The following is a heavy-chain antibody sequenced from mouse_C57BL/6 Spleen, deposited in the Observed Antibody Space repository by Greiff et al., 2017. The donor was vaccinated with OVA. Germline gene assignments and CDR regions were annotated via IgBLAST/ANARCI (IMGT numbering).Heavy chain of an antibody. D-gene: IGHD3-3*01. V-gene: IGHV10-1*01. CDR3: VRGTFDY. J-gene: IGHJ2*01. Sequence: VKDRFTISRDDSESMLYLQMNNLKTEDTAMYYCVRGTFDYWGQGTTLTVSS.